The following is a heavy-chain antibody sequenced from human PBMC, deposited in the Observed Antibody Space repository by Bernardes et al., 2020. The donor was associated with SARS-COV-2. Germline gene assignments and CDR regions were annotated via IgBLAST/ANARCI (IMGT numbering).Heavy chain of an antibody. CDR1: GFSFSSNT. CDR2: ISGDSPNI. V-gene: IGHV3-21*01. CDR3: TRDIPFSGTY. D-gene: IGHD1-26*01. J-gene: IGHJ4*02. Sequence: GGSLRLSCVGSGFSFSSNTMDWFRQAPGKGLEWVSSISGDSPNIFYADSVKGRFTISRDNTKNSLYLQMNSLRAEDTAVYYCTRDIPFSGTYWGQGTLVTVSS.